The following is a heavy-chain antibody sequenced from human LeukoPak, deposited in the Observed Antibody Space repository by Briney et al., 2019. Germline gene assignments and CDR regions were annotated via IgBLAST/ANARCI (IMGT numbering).Heavy chain of an antibody. D-gene: IGHD2-21*02. Sequence: GASVKVSCKASGYTFTSYGISWVRQAPGQGLEWMGWISAANGNTNYAQKLQGRVTVTTDTSASTAYMELRSLRSDDTAVYYCARAILVYCGGDCYSSDAFDIWGQGTMVTVSS. V-gene: IGHV1-18*01. CDR1: GYTFTSYG. CDR3: ARAILVYCGGDCYSSDAFDI. CDR2: ISAANGNT. J-gene: IGHJ3*02.